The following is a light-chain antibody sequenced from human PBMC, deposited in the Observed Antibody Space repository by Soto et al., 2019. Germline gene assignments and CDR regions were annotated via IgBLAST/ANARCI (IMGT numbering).Light chain of an antibody. CDR3: QQYYSTPPT. J-gene: IGKJ4*01. CDR2: WAS. V-gene: IGKV4-1*01. CDR1: QSVLYSSNNRNY. Sequence: DIVMTQSPDSLAVSLSERATINCKSGQSVLYSSNNRNYLAWYQQKPGQPPKLLIYWASTRESGVPDRFSGSGSGTDFTLTISSLQAEDVAVYYCQQYYSTPPTFGGGTKVEIK.